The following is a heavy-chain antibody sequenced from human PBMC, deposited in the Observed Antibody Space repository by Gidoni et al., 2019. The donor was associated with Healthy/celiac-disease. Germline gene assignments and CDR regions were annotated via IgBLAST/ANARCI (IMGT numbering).Heavy chain of an antibody. V-gene: IGHV3-15*01. CDR1: GCTFSNAW. CDR2: IKSKTDGGTT. D-gene: IGHD1-20*01. J-gene: IGHJ4*02. CDR3: TTEDNKGFDY. Sequence: EGQLVESGGGLVKPGGSLGLSCAASGCTFSNAWMSWVRQATGKGLEWVGRIKSKTDGGTTDYAAPVKGRFTISRDDSKNTLYLQMNSLKTEDTAVYYCTTEDNKGFDYWGQGTLVTVSS.